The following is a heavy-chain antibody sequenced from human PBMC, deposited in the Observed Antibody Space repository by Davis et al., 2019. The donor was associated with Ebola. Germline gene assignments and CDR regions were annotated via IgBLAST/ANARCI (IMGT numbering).Heavy chain of an antibody. V-gene: IGHV1-18*01. J-gene: IGHJ4*02. CDR1: GYTFTSYG. CDR2: ISAYNGNT. CDR3: ARDLVITPIDH. Sequence: AALVKVSCKASGYTFTSYGISWVRQAPGQGLEWMGWISAYNGNTNYAQKLQGRVTMTTDTSTSTAYMELRSLRSDDTAVYYCARDLVITPIDHWGQGTLVTVSS. D-gene: IGHD4-23*01.